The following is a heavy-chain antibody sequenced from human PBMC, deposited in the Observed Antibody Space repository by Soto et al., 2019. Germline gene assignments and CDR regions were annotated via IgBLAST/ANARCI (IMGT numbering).Heavy chain of an antibody. V-gene: IGHV1-2*04. Sequence: ASVKVSCKASGYTFTGYYMHWVRQAPGQGLEWMGWINPNSGGTNYAQKFQGWVTMTRDTSISTAYMELSRLRSDDTAVYYCARSRYYDSSGHNNPYGMDVWGQGTRVTVSS. CDR3: ARSRYYDSSGHNNPYGMDV. CDR1: GYTFTGYY. J-gene: IGHJ6*02. CDR2: INPNSGGT. D-gene: IGHD3-22*01.